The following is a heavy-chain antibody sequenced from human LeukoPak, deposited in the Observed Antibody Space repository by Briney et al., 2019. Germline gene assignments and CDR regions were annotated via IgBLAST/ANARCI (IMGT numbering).Heavy chain of an antibody. CDR1: GFTFSSYG. CDR2: ISYDGSNK. Sequence: PGRSLRLSCAASGFTFSSYGMHWVRQAPGKGLEWVAVISYDGSNKYYADSVKGRFTISRDNAKNSLYLQMNSLRAEDTAAYYCARDDSGWLFMGAFDIWGQGTMVTVSS. D-gene: IGHD6-19*01. V-gene: IGHV3-30*03. J-gene: IGHJ3*02. CDR3: ARDDSGWLFMGAFDI.